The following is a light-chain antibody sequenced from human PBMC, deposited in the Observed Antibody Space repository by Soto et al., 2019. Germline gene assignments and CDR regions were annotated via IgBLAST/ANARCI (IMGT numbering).Light chain of an antibody. CDR2: GEY. J-gene: IGKJ1*01. Sequence: LMTHSPAGLSASPEARATVSWRASQSVSSNLAWYKQKPGQAPRLIIYGEYTRATGIKDRFSGSGSGKEFTITIRSMQSEDFEVYYCKKYNNWPRTGGQGTKVDIK. CDR1: QSVSSN. CDR3: KKYNNWPRT. V-gene: IGKV3-15*01.